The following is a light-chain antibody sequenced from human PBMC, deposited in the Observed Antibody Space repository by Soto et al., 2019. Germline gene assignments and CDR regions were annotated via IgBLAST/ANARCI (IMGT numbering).Light chain of an antibody. J-gene: IGLJ1*01. V-gene: IGLV2-23*01. CDR3: CSYAGSSTLV. Sequence: QSALTQPASVSGSPGQSITLSCTGTSSDVGGYNLVSWYQQQPDKAPKLMIFDGNLRPSGVFNLYSGSIFGNTASLTISGLDAEDEGEYSCCSYAGSSTLVFGTGTKVTVL. CDR1: SSDVGGYNL. CDR2: DGN.